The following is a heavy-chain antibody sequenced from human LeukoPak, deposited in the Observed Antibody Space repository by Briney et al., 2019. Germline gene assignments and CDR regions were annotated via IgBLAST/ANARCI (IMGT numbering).Heavy chain of an antibody. Sequence: ASVNVSCKASGYTFTGYYMHWVRQAPGQGLEWMGWINPNSGGTNYAQKFQGRVTMTRNTSISTAYMELSRLRSDDTAVYYCAREDIAAAYFDYWGQGALVTVSS. V-gene: IGHV1-2*02. CDR3: AREDIAAAYFDY. CDR1: GYTFTGYY. J-gene: IGHJ4*02. D-gene: IGHD6-13*01. CDR2: INPNSGGT.